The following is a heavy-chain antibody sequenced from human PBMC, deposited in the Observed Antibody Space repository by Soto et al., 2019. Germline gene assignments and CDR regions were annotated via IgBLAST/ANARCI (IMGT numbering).Heavy chain of an antibody. CDR1: GFTFSTYA. D-gene: IGHD3-9*01. J-gene: IGHJ6*02. Sequence: EVQLVESGGGLVQPGGSLRLSCSASGFTFSTYAVHWVRQAPGKGLEYVSAINSNGGSTYYADSVKGRFTISRDNSKNTLYLQMSRLRAEDTAVYYCVKTYDILTGYDYYYYGMDVWGQGTTVTVSS. V-gene: IGHV3-64D*06. CDR2: INSNGGST. CDR3: VKTYDILTGYDYYYYGMDV.